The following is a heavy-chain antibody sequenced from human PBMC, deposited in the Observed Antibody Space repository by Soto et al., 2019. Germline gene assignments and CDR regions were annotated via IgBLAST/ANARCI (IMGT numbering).Heavy chain of an antibody. CDR1: GFTFSSYA. Sequence: PVGSLRLSCAASGFTFSSYAMSWVRQAPGKGLEWVSAISGSGGSTYYADSVKGRFTISRDNSKNTLYLQMNSLRAKDTAVYYCAKGFFIVVAEGGSFDIWGQGTTVTVSS. CDR2: ISGSGGST. D-gene: IGHD3-22*01. V-gene: IGHV3-23*01. CDR3: AKGFFIVVAEGGSFDI. J-gene: IGHJ3*02.